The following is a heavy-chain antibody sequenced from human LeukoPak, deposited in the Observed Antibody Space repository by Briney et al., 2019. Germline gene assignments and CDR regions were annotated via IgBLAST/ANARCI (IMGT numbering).Heavy chain of an antibody. J-gene: IGHJ4*02. D-gene: IGHD2-2*01. Sequence: GASVKVSCKASGYTFTSYYMHWVRQAPGQGLEWMGIINPSGGSTSYAQKFQGRVTMTRDTSTSTVYMELSSLRSEDTAVYYCARAPPIVPGYYYFDYWGQGTLVTVSS. CDR1: GYTFTSYY. CDR2: INPSGGST. CDR3: ARAPPIVPGYYYFDY. V-gene: IGHV1-46*01.